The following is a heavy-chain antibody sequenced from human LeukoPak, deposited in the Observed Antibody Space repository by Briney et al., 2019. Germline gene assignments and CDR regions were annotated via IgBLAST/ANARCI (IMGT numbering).Heavy chain of an antibody. V-gene: IGHV1-69*13. CDR2: IIPIFGTA. D-gene: IGHD4-23*01. CDR1: GGTFSSYG. CDR3: ATDLVVTPTVHFDY. Sequence: ASVTVSCKASGGTFSSYGISWVRQAPGQGLEWMGGIIPIFGTANYAQKFQGRVTITADESTSTAYMELSSLRSEDTAVYYCATDLVVTPTVHFDYWGQGTLVTVSS. J-gene: IGHJ4*02.